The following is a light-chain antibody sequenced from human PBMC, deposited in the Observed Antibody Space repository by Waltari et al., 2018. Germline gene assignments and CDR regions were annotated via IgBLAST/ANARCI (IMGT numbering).Light chain of an antibody. CDR3: QHYNNFPLS. V-gene: IGKV1-5*03. CDR2: RAS. CDR1: QSNSSW. Sequence: DIQMIQSPSTLSASVGDRVTITCRASQSNSSWLAWYQQKPGKAPKLLIYRASSLESGVPSRFSGSGSGTEFTLTISSLQPDDFGTYYCQHYNNFPLSLGGGTRVEIK. J-gene: IGKJ4*01.